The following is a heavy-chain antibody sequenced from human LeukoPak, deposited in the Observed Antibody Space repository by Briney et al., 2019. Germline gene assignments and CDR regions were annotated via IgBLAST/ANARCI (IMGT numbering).Heavy chain of an antibody. D-gene: IGHD3-22*01. Sequence: SVKVSCKASGGTFSSYAISWVRQAPGQGLEWMGGIIPIFGTANYAQKFRGRVTITADESTSTAYMELSSLRSEDTAVYYCARDYDPYDAFDIWGQGTMVTVSS. V-gene: IGHV1-69*13. CDR2: IIPIFGTA. CDR1: GGTFSSYA. J-gene: IGHJ3*02. CDR3: ARDYDPYDAFDI.